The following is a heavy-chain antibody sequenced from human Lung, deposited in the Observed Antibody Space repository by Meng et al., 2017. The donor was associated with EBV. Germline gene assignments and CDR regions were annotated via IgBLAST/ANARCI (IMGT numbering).Heavy chain of an antibody. D-gene: IGHD4-23*01. Sequence: QVQLQESGPGLVKPSQTLSLTCIVSGGSISSGGYYWSWIRQHPGKGLEWIGYIYYSGSTYYNPSLKSLVTISVDTSKNQFSLKLSSVTAADTAVYYCARARRGGHYFDYWGQGTLVTVSS. CDR1: GGSISSGGYY. V-gene: IGHV4-31*01. CDR2: IYYSGST. J-gene: IGHJ4*02. CDR3: ARARRGGHYFDY.